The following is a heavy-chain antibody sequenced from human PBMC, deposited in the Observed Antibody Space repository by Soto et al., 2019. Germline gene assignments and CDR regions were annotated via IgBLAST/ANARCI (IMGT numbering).Heavy chain of an antibody. CDR1: GFTFSSYG. CDR2: ISYDGSNK. D-gene: IGHD6-19*01. Sequence: QVQLVESGGGVVQPGRSLRLSCAASGFTFSSYGMHWVRQAPGKGLEWVAVISYDGSNKYYADSVKGRFTISRDNSKNTLYLQMNRLRAEDTAVYYCASGGRGYSSGWPFDYWGQGTLVTVSS. CDR3: ASGGRGYSSGWPFDY. J-gene: IGHJ4*02. V-gene: IGHV3-30*03.